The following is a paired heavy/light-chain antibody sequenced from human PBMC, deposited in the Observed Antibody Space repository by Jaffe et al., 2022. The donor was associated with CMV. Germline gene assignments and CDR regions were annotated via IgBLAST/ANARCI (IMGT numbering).Heavy chain of an antibody. D-gene: IGHD3-22*01. J-gene: IGHJ3*01. CDR1: GGSINSYY. CDR2: VYYPGTT. CDR3: ARDRSLDYYDSSGIDV. V-gene: IGHV4-59*01. Sequence: QVQLQESGPGLVKPSETLSLTCTVSGGSINSYYWSWIRQPPGKGLEWIGYVYYPGTTNYNPSLKSRVSISLDTSKNQFSLKLSSVTAADTALYYCARDRSLDYYDSSGIDVWGQGTMVTVSS.
Light chain of an antibody. J-gene: IGLJ2*01. Sequence: QAVLTQPSSLSASPGASASLTCTLRSGISVGIYKIYWYQQKPGSPPQYLLRYKSDSDNQRGSGVPSRFSGSKDASANVGILLISGLQSEDEADYYCMIWYNSAVVFGGGTKVTVL. V-gene: IGLV5-45*03. CDR3: MIWYNSAVV. CDR1: SGISVGIYK. CDR2: YKSDSDN.